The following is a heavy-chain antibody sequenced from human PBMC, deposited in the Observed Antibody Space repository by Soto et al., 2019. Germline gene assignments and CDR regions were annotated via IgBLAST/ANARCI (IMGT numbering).Heavy chain of an antibody. D-gene: IGHD6-19*01. J-gene: IGHJ4*02. V-gene: IGHV5-51*01. CDR2: IYPGDSDT. CDR3: ARFYSSGLYYFDY. CDR1: GYTFTSDW. Sequence: PGESLKISCNGAGYTFTSDWIAWVRQMSGKGLEWMGSIYPGDSDTRYSPSFQGQVTISADKSINTAYLQWSSLKASDTAIYFCARFYSSGLYYFDYWGQGTLVTVSS.